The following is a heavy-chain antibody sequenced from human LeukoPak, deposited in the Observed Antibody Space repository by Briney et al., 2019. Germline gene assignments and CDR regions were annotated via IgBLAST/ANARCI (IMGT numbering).Heavy chain of an antibody. V-gene: IGHV1-18*01. Sequence: ASVKVSCKASGYTFTSYGISWVRQAPGQGLEWMGWISAYNGNTNYALKLQGRVTMTTDTSTSTAYMELRSLRSDDTAVYYCASGYCSGGSCYGYYYYGMDVWGQGTTVTVSS. CDR3: ASGYCSGGSCYGYYYYGMDV. D-gene: IGHD2-15*01. J-gene: IGHJ6*02. CDR1: GYTFTSYG. CDR2: ISAYNGNT.